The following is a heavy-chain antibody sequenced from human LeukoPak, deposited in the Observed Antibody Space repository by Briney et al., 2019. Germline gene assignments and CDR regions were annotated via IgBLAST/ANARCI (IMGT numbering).Heavy chain of an antibody. CDR3: ARERVRVWYMDV. CDR2: IYYSGST. D-gene: IGHD3-10*01. V-gene: IGHV4-39*07. CDR1: GGSISSSSYY. Sequence: SETLSLTCTVSGGSISSSSYYWGWIRQPPGKGLEFIGSIYYSGSTYYNPSLKSRVAISVDTSKNQFSLKLSSVTAADTAVYYCARERVRVWYMDVWGKGTTVTVSS. J-gene: IGHJ6*03.